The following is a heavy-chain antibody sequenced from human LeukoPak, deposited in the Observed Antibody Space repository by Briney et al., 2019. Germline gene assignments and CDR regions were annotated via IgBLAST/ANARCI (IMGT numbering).Heavy chain of an antibody. CDR3: ARGRFSRRGDADY. V-gene: IGHV1-8*01. CDR2: MNPNSGNT. J-gene: IGHJ4*02. Sequence: VASVKVSCKASGYTFTSYDINWVRQATGQGLEWMGWMNPNSGNTGYAQKFQGRVTMTRNTSISTAYMELRSLRSEDTAVYYCARGRFSRRGDADYWGQGTLVTVSS. CDR1: GYTFTSYD. D-gene: IGHD3-16*01.